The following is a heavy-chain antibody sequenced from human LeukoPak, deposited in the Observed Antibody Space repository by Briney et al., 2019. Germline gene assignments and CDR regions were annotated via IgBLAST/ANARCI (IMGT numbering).Heavy chain of an antibody. CDR1: GGTFSSYA. Sequence: SVKVSCKASGGTFSSYAISWVRQAPGQGLEWMGRTIPIFGTANYAQKFQGGVTITTDESTSTAYMELSSLRSEDTAVYYCARARYYDFWSGYYPFDYWGQGTLVTVSS. D-gene: IGHD3-3*01. CDR3: ARARYYDFWSGYYPFDY. J-gene: IGHJ4*02. V-gene: IGHV1-69*05. CDR2: TIPIFGTA.